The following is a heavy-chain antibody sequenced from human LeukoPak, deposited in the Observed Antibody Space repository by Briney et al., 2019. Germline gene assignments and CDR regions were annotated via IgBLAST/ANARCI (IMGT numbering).Heavy chain of an antibody. D-gene: IGHD6-19*01. CDR3: AKLIAVAGTDDY. Sequence: GGSLRLSCAASGFTFSGYAMSWVRQAPGKGLEWVSSISDSGDSTYYADSVKGRFTISRDNSKNTLYLQMNSLRAEDTAVYYCAKLIAVAGTDDYWGQGTLVTVSS. CDR1: GFTFSGYA. CDR2: ISDSGDST. J-gene: IGHJ4*02. V-gene: IGHV3-23*01.